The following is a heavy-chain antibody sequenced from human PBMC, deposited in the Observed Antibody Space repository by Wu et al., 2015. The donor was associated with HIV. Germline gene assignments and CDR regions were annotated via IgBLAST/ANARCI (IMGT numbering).Heavy chain of an antibody. D-gene: IGHD2-21*01. CDR3: AISPYCGKGCYQFLRH. J-gene: IGHJ1*01. CDR2: IVPSLGTA. V-gene: IGHV1-69*11. Sequence: QVQLVQSGAEMKKPGSSVKVSCKPSGGTFSNSAFSWVRQAPGQGLEWMGGIVPSLGTADHTQTFQDRITVTADASTSSSYMELSSLRSEDTALYYCAISPYCGKGCYQFLRHWGQGTLVIVSS. CDR1: GGTFSNSA.